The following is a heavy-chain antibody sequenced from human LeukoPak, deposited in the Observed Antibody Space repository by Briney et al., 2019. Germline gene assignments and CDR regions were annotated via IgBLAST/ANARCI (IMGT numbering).Heavy chain of an antibody. CDR3: ARALAAAMYYYGMDV. D-gene: IGHD6-13*01. J-gene: IGHJ6*02. V-gene: IGHV3-53*01. CDR1: GGSISSNY. CDR2: IYSGGST. Sequence: ETLSLTCTVSGGSISSNYMSWVRQAPGKGLEWVSVIYSGGSTYYADSVKGRFTISRDNSKNTLYLQMNSLRAEDTAVYYCARALAAAMYYYGMDVWGQGTTVTVSS.